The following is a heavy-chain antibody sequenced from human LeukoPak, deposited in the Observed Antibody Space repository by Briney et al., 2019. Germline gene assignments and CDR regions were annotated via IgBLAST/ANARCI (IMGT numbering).Heavy chain of an antibody. Sequence: GGSLRLSCAASGCTFSSYSMNWVRQAPGKGLEWVSSISSSSSYIYYADSVKGRFTISRDNAKNSLYLQMNSLRAEDTAVYYCARGCSGGSCYSDYWGQGTLVTVSS. CDR2: ISSSSSYI. CDR1: GCTFSSYS. J-gene: IGHJ4*02. CDR3: ARGCSGGSCYSDY. D-gene: IGHD2-15*01. V-gene: IGHV3-21*01.